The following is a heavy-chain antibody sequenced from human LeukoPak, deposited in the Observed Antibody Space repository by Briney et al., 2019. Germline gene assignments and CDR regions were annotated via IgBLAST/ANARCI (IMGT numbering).Heavy chain of an antibody. CDR2: MNPNSGNT. Sequence: ASVKVSCKASGYTFTSYDINWVRQATGRGLEWMGWMNPNSGNTGYAQKFQGRVTMTRNTSISTAYMELSSLRSDDTAVYYCARSFSFYYGMDVWGQGTTVTVSS. V-gene: IGHV1-8*01. CDR3: ARSFSFYYGMDV. CDR1: GYTFTSYD. D-gene: IGHD2-2*01. J-gene: IGHJ6*02.